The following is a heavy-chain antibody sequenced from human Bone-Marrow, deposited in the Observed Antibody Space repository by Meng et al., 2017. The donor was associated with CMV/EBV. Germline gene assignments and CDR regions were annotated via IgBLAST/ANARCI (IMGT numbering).Heavy chain of an antibody. CDR3: AGPDDMGSSPHDPFDI. J-gene: IGHJ3*02. V-gene: IGHV4-59*01. Sequence: SETLSLTCTVSGGSISSYYWSWSRQPPGKGLEWSGYIYYSGSTNYNPSLKRRVTISVDTSKNQFSLRLTSVTAADTAMYYCAGPDDMGSSPHDPFDIWGQGTMVTVSS. CDR1: GGSISSYY. CDR2: IYYSGST. D-gene: IGHD1-26*01.